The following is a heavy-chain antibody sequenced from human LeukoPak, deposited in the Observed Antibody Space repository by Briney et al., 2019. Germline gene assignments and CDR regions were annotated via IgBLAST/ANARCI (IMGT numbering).Heavy chain of an antibody. CDR2: IYYSGST. Sequence: SETLSLTCSVSGGSISSSCYYWGWIRQPPGKGLEWIGSIYYSGSTYYNPSLKSRVTISVDTSKNQFSLKLSSVTAADTAVYYCARLEFTTVNGQYYFDYWGQGTLVTVSS. CDR1: GGSISSSCYY. J-gene: IGHJ4*02. CDR3: ARLEFTTVNGQYYFDY. D-gene: IGHD4-17*01. V-gene: IGHV4-39*01.